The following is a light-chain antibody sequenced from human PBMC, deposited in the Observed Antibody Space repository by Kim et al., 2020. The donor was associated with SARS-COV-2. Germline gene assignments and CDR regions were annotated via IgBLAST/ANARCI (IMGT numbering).Light chain of an antibody. J-gene: IGKJ2*01. Sequence: FSPGESAPLTCRASRSVSSYLSCSQQKTPGAPSLLIFYASTSAHSVPPTFSSGSSAADFTPTISSRQPEDFAVSYCQQHSNWPPYTFGQGTKLEI. CDR1: RSVSSY. CDR2: YAS. V-gene: IGKV3-11*01. CDR3: QQHSNWPPYT.